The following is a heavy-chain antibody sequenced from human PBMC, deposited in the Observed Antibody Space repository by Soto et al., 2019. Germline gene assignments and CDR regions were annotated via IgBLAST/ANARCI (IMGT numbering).Heavy chain of an antibody. V-gene: IGHV3-23*01. CDR3: AQGRHYGDSDYFDY. CDR1: GFTFSNYA. J-gene: IGHJ4*02. Sequence: GGSLRLSCAASGFTFSNYAMSWVRQAPGKGLEWVSIIGGNTHYADSVKSRFTISRDNSKNTLYLQMNSLRAEDTAVYFCAQGRHYGDSDYFDYWGQGTLVTVSS. CDR2: IGGNT. D-gene: IGHD4-17*01.